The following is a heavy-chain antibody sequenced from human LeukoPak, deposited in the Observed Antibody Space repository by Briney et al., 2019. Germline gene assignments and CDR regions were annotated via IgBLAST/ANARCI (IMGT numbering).Heavy chain of an antibody. Sequence: NPSETLSLTCAVSGGSISSGGYSWSWIRQPPGKGLEWTGYIYHSGSTYYNPSLKSRVTISVDRSKNQFSLKLSSVTAADTAVYYCARGFPTYYYGSGRNGMDVWGQGTTVTVSS. D-gene: IGHD3-10*01. V-gene: IGHV4-30-2*01. CDR1: GGSISSGGYS. J-gene: IGHJ6*02. CDR2: IYHSGST. CDR3: ARGFPTYYYGSGRNGMDV.